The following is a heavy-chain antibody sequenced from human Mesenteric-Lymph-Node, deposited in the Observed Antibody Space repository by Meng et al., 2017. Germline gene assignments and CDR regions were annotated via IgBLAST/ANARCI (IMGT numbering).Heavy chain of an antibody. CDR3: ATSDYVWGSYRPDY. CDR1: GFTVSTNY. Sequence: GESLKISCAASGFTVSTNYISWVRQAPGKGLEWVSVIRSGGNTDYADSVKGRFTISRDNSKNTVYLQMNSLRAEDTAMYYCATSDYVWGSYRPDYWGQGTLVTVSS. J-gene: IGHJ4*02. CDR2: IRSGGNT. D-gene: IGHD3-16*02. V-gene: IGHV3-66*02.